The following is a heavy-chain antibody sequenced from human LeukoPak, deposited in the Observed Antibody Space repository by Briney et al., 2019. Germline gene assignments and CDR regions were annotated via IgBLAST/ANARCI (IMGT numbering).Heavy chain of an antibody. J-gene: IGHJ6*03. V-gene: IGHV1-69*05. CDR2: IIPIFGTA. CDR3: ARGFDYSNYYYYYMDV. D-gene: IGHD4-11*01. Sequence: ASVKVSCKASGGTFSSYAISWVRQAPGQGLEWMGGIIPIFGTANYAQKSQGRVTITTDESTSTAYMELSSLRSEDTAVYYCARGFDYSNYYYYYMDVWGKGTTVTVSS. CDR1: GGTFSSYA.